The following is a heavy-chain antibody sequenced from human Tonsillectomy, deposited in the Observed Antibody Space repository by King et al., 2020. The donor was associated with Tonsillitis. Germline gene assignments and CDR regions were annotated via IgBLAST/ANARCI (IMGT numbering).Heavy chain of an antibody. V-gene: IGHV3-23*01. J-gene: IGHJ4*02. CDR1: GFTFSNYA. CDR2: VSGSGDTT. D-gene: IGHD5-12*01. Sequence: VQLLESGGGLVQPGGSLRLSCAASGFTFSNYAMNWVRQAPGKGPEWVSTVSGSGDTTFYADSVKGRFTISRDNSKNTLYLQMNSLRAEDTAVYFCAKFGATIFDYWGQGTLVTVSS. CDR3: AKFGATIFDY.